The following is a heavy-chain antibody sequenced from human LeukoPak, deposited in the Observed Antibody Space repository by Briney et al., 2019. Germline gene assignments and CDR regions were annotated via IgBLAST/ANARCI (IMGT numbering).Heavy chain of an antibody. Sequence: KPGGSLRLSCAASGFTFSDYYMSWIRQAPGKGLEWVSYISSSGSTIYYADSVKGRFTISRDNAKNSLYLQMNSLRAEDTAVYYCAKESGPPVTMVRGFKYWGQGTLVTVSS. D-gene: IGHD3-10*01. V-gene: IGHV3-11*01. J-gene: IGHJ4*02. CDR2: ISSSGSTI. CDR1: GFTFSDYY. CDR3: AKESGPPVTMVRGFKY.